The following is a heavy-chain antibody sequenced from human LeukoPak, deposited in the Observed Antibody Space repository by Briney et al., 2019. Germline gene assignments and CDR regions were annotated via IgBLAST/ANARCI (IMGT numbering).Heavy chain of an antibody. V-gene: IGHV1-2*04. J-gene: IGHJ3*02. Sequence: ASVKVSCKASGYTFTSYYMHWVRQAPGQGLEWMGLINPNSGGTNYAQKFQGWVTMTRDTSISTAYMELNRLRSDDTAVYFCARERGYCASSSCYTSDAFDIWGQGTVVTVSS. D-gene: IGHD2-2*01. CDR2: INPNSGGT. CDR3: ARERGYCASSSCYTSDAFDI. CDR1: GYTFTSYY.